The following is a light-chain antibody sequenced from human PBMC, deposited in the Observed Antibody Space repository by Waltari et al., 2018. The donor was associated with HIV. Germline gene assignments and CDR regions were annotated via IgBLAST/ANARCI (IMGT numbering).Light chain of an antibody. CDR3: TSHTLTRILL. Sequence: QSALTQPASMSGSPGQSITISCTGSSLDIGLYDFVSWYKHLPNTAPQLIIYGVHLRSPGVTSRCSASKSGDVASLTISGLHTEDEADYYCTSHTLTRILLFGGGTRLTVL. CDR2: GVH. V-gene: IGLV2-14*01. J-gene: IGLJ3*02. CDR1: SLDIGLYDF.